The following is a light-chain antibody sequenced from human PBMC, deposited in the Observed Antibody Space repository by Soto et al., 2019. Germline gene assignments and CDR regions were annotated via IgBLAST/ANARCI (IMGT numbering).Light chain of an antibody. CDR2: DAS. CDR3: QQRYNWLT. V-gene: IGKV3-11*01. J-gene: IGKJ4*01. Sequence: EIVLTQSPATLSLSPGERATLSCRASQSVNIYLAWYQQKPGQAPRLLIYDASNRATGIPARFSGSGSGTDFTLTIDSLEPEDFAVYYCQQRYNWLTFGGGTKVDIK. CDR1: QSVNIY.